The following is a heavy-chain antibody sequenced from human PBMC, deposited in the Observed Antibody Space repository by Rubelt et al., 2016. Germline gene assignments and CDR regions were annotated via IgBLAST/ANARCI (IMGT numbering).Heavy chain of an antibody. Sequence: QVQLVQSGAEVKKPGASVKVSCKVSGYTLTELSMHWVRQAPGKGLEWMGGVDPEDGETIYAQKFQGGGTMTEDAATDTAYMELSSLRSEDTAVYYCRGIWGSYIDYWGQGTLVTVSS. CDR2: VDPEDGET. CDR1: GYTLTELS. J-gene: IGHJ4*02. D-gene: IGHD3-16*01. CDR3: RGIWGSYIDY. V-gene: IGHV1-24*01.